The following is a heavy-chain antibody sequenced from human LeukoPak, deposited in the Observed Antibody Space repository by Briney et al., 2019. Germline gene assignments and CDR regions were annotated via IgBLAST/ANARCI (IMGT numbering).Heavy chain of an antibody. D-gene: IGHD2-15*01. V-gene: IGHV3-21*01. CDR2: ITSSSSYI. Sequence: PGGSLRLSCAASGFTFSSYSMNWVRQAPGKGLEWVSSITSSSSYIYYADSVKGRFTISRDNARNSLYLQMHSLRAEDTAVYYCARGADGVSSNSRGWFDPWGQGTLVTVSS. CDR1: GFTFSSYS. CDR3: ARGADGVSSNSRGWFDP. J-gene: IGHJ5*02.